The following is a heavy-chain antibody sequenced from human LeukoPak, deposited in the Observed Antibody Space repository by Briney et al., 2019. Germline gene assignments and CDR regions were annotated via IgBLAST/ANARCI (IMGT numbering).Heavy chain of an antibody. CDR1: GGTFSSYA. J-gene: IGHJ3*02. V-gene: IGHV1-69*04. CDR2: IIPILGIA. Sequence: GASVKVSCKASGGTFSSYAISWVRQAPGQGLEWMGRIIPILGIANYAQKFQGRVTITADESTSTAYMELSSLRSEDTAVYYCARIRTPMTTVTDDAFDIWGQGTMVTVSS. CDR3: ARIRTPMTTVTDDAFDI. D-gene: IGHD4-17*01.